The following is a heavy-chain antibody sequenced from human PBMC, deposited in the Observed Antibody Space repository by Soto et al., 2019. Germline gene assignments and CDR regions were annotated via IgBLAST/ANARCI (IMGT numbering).Heavy chain of an antibody. CDR1: GFSLTTSGVG. CDR2: IYWDDDK. CDR3: AHSLGEDWFDP. J-gene: IGHJ5*02. D-gene: IGHD3-16*01. V-gene: IGHV2-5*02. Sequence: QITLKESGPTLVKSTQTLTLTCTFSGFSLTTSGVGVGWIRQPPGKALEWLALIYWDDDKRYSPSLKSRLTNTKDTSKNQVVLMMTNMDPVDTATYSCAHSLGEDWFDPWGQGTLVTVSS.